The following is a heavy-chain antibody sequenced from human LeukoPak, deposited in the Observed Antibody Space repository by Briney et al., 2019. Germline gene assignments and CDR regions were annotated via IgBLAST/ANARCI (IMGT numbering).Heavy chain of an antibody. CDR3: ARGFVVVTAIADY. Sequence: GRSLRLSCAASGFTFSSYAMHWVRQAPGKGLEWVAVISYDGSNKYYADSVKGRFTISRDNSKNTLYLQMNSLRAEDTAVYYCARGFVVVTAIADYWGQGTLATVSS. J-gene: IGHJ4*02. V-gene: IGHV3-30-3*01. CDR2: ISYDGSNK. D-gene: IGHD2-21*02. CDR1: GFTFSSYA.